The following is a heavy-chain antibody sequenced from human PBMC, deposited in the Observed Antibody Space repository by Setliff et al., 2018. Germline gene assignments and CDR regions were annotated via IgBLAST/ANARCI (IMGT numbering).Heavy chain of an antibody. CDR1: GYTFTSYG. CDR2: INTYNGDT. V-gene: IGHV1-18*01. CDR3: ARDAHDYDSSENPIVDY. J-gene: IGHJ4*02. D-gene: IGHD3-22*01. Sequence: GTSVKVSCKASGYTFTSYGISWVRQAPGRGLEWMAYINTYNGDTYYAQKFQGRVTMTTDTSTSTASMELGSLRSDDTAMYYCARDAHDYDSSENPIVDYWGQGTLVTVSS.